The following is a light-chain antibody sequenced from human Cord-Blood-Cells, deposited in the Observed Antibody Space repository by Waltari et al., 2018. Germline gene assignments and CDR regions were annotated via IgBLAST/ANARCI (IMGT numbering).Light chain of an antibody. Sequence: IVFTQSPATLSLSPGERATLSCRASQRVSSYLAWYQQKPDQAPRLLIYDASNRATGIPARFSGSGSGTDFTLTISSLEPEDFAVYYCQQRSNWPPETFGQGTKLEIK. J-gene: IGKJ2*01. CDR3: QQRSNWPPET. CDR2: DAS. V-gene: IGKV3-11*01. CDR1: QRVSSY.